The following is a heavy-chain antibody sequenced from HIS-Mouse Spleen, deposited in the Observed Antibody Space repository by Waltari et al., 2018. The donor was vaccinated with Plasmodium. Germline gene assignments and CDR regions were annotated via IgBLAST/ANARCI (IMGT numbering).Heavy chain of an antibody. CDR3: ARVLGYKAAAGTFVEYFQH. J-gene: IGHJ1*01. CDR2: INPNSGVT. V-gene: IGHV1-2*02. Sequence: QVQLVQSGAEVKKPGASVKVSCKASGYTFTGYYMHWVRQAPGQGLEWMGWINPNSGVTNYVQKFQGRVTMTRDTSISTAYMGLSRLRSDDTAVYYCARVLGYKAAAGTFVEYFQHWGQGTLVTVSS. D-gene: IGHD6-13*01. CDR1: GYTFTGYY.